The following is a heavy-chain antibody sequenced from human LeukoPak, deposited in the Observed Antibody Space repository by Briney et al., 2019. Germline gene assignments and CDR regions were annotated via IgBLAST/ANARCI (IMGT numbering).Heavy chain of an antibody. J-gene: IGHJ6*02. D-gene: IGHD3-10*01. CDR3: AKKGGRGDGMDV. Sequence: PGRSLRLSCAASGFTFSSYGMHWVRQAPGKGLEWVAVISYDGSNKYYADSGKGRFTSSRDNSKNTLYLQMNSLRAEDTAVYYCAKKGGRGDGMDVWGQGTTVTVSS. CDR2: ISYDGSNK. V-gene: IGHV3-30*18. CDR1: GFTFSSYG.